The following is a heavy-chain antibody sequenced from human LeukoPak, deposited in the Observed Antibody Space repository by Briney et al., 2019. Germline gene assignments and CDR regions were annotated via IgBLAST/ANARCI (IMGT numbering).Heavy chain of an antibody. V-gene: IGHV1-2*02. D-gene: IGHD3-22*01. J-gene: IGHJ3*02. Sequence: ASVKVSCKASEYTFTDYYIHWMRQAPGQGLEWMGWINCKSGATSYAQKFRGRVTMTKDRPIRTAYMELSRLKSDDTAVYYCARQSLDYYETLDAFDIWGQGTVVTVSS. CDR2: INCKSGAT. CDR3: ARQSLDYYETLDAFDI. CDR1: EYTFTDYY.